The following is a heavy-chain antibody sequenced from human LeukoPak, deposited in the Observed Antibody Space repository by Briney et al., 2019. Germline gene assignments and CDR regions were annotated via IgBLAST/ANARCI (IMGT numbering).Heavy chain of an antibody. CDR1: GGSVGRGGYY. CDR3: ARGIGAVPGAIRMYNGFDP. CDR2: IYYSGST. J-gene: IGHJ5*02. V-gene: IGHV4-31*03. Sequence: SETLSLTCTVSGGSVGRGGYYWNWIRQHSERGLEWIGYIYYSGSTYYNPSLKRRLTISIDSSKNQFSLKLNSVTAADTAVYYCARGIGAVPGAIRMYNGFDPWGQGTLVTVSS. D-gene: IGHD2-2*01.